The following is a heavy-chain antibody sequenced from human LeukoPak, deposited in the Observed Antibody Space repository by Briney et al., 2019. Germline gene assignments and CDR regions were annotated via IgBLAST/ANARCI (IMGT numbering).Heavy chain of an antibody. CDR1: GFTFSSYG. V-gene: IGHV3-30*18. CDR2: ISYDGSNK. J-gene: IGHJ6*02. CDR3: AKDPGRGMDV. D-gene: IGHD7-27*01. Sequence: PGGSLRLSCAASGFTFSSYGIHWVRQAPDKGLEWVAFISYDGSNKYYADSVKGRFTISRDNSKNTLYLQMNSLRLEDTAVYYCAKDPGRGMDVWGLGTTVTVSS.